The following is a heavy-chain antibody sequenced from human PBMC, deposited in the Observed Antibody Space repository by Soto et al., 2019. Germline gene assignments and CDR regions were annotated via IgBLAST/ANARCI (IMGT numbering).Heavy chain of an antibody. V-gene: IGHV4-34*01. D-gene: IGHD3-22*01. J-gene: IGHJ4*02. Sequence: PSETLSLTCAVYGGSFSGHYWSWIRQPPGEGLEWIGEINHSGSTNSNPSLKSRVTISVDTSKNQFSLKLSSVTAADTAVYYCARGISMIAEVQRDALVKYYFDSWGQGTLVTVSS. CDR2: INHSGST. CDR3: ARGISMIAEVQRDALVKYYFDS. CDR1: GGSFSGHY.